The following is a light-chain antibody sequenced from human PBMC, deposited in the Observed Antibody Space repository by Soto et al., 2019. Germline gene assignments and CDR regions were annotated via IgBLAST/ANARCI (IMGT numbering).Light chain of an antibody. CDR1: QGISNW. CDR3: QQSYRFPKT. J-gene: IGKJ1*01. Sequence: DIQMTQSPSTLSASIGDTVTVACRASQGISNWLAWYQQKPGKAPKLLIFHASSLESGVPSRFSGSGSGTEFTLTIISLQPEDFATYYCQQSYRFPKTFGRGTKVDIK. CDR2: HAS. V-gene: IGKV1-5*01.